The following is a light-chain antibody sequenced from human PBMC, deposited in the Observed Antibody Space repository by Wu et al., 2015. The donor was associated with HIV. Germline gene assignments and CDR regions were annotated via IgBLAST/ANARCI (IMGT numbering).Light chain of an antibody. Sequence: EIVLTQSPGTLSLSPGERATLSCRASQRVSSNYLAWYQQKPGQAPRLLIYGASSRATGIPDRFSGSGSGTDFTLTISRLEPEDFAVYYCQQYGSLFTFGPGTKVDIK. CDR2: GAS. CDR1: QRVSSNY. J-gene: IGKJ3*01. V-gene: IGKV3-20*01. CDR3: QQYGSLFT.